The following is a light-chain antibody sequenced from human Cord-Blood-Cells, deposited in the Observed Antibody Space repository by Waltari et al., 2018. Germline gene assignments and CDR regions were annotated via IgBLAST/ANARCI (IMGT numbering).Light chain of an antibody. Sequence: EIVLTPSPGTLSLSPGERATLSCRASQRVSSSYLAWYQQKPGQAPRLLSYGASSRTTGIPDRFSGSGSGTDFTLTISRLEPEDFAVYYCQQYGSSPYTFGQGTKLEIK. CDR3: QQYGSSPYT. CDR2: GAS. CDR1: QRVSSSY. V-gene: IGKV3-20*01. J-gene: IGKJ2*01.